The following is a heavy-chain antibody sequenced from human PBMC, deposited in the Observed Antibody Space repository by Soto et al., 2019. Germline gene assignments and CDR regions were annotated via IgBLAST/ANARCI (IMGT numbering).Heavy chain of an antibody. V-gene: IGHV1-69*13. CDR1: GGTFSSYA. Sequence: ASVKVSCKASGGTFSSYAISWVRQAPGQGLEWMGGIIPIFGTANYAQKFQGRVTITADESTSTAYMELSSLRSEDTAVYYCARGYYYDSSGYFPDYYYYGMDVWGQGTTVTVSS. CDR2: IIPIFGTA. D-gene: IGHD3-22*01. J-gene: IGHJ6*02. CDR3: ARGYYYDSSGYFPDYYYYGMDV.